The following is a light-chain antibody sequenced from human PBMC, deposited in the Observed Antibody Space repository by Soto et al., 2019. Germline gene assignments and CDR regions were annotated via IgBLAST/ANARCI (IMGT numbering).Light chain of an antibody. J-gene: IGKJ5*01. V-gene: IGKV3-20*01. CDR1: HVVSSSY. CDR3: QHYGDSART. Sequence: EIVLTQSPGTLSLSPGERATLSCRASHVVSSSYLAWYQQKPGQAPRLLMYGTSSRATGIPDRFSGSGSGTDFTLTIRSLEPEDFAVYYCQHYGDSARTFGPGTRLEIK. CDR2: GTS.